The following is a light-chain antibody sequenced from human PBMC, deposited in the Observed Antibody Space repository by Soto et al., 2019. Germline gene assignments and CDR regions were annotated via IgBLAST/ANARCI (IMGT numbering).Light chain of an antibody. CDR3: QQSYISPLT. V-gene: IGKV4-1*01. Sequence: DIVMTQSPDSLAVSLGERATINCKYSQSVLYSSNNKNYLAWYQQKAGQPPKVLIYWASTRESGVPDRFSGSGSGTDFTLTISSLQAEDVAVYYCQQSYISPLTFGGGTKVE. CDR2: WAS. CDR1: QSVLYSSNNKNY. J-gene: IGKJ4*01.